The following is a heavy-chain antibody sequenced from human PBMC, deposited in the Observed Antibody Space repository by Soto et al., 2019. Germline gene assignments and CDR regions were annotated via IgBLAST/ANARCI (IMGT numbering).Heavy chain of an antibody. J-gene: IGHJ6*02. V-gene: IGHV6-1*01. CDR2: TYYRSKWYN. D-gene: IGHD6-6*01. Sequence: PSQTLSLTCATSGDSVSSNSAAWNWIRQSPSRGLEWLGRTYYRSKWYNDYAVSVKSRITINPDTSKNQFSLQLNSVTPEDTAVYYCARGSSSVVYYYYGMDVWGQGTTVTVSS. CDR1: GDSVSSNSAA. CDR3: ARGSSSVVYYYYGMDV.